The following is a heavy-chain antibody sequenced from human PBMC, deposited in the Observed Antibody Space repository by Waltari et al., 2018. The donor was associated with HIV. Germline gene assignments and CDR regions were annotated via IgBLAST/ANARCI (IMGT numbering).Heavy chain of an antibody. CDR1: GGSFRGFY. J-gene: IGHJ6*02. D-gene: IGHD1-1*01. CDR2: IDQSGAS. CDR3: ARGPSLRAFRGNLYFNSSLDV. V-gene: IGHV4-34*02. Sequence: QVQLQQWGAGQVKPSETLSLTCLLSGGSFRGFYWTWVRHSPGKGLEWIGEIDQSGASRFNPSLKRRITISMDTSRSHFALKLSPVSPADTAVYYCARGPSLRAFRGNLYFNSSLDVWGQGTTVTV.